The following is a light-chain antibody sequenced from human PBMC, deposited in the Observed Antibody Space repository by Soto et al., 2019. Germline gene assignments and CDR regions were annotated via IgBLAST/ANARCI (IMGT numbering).Light chain of an antibody. CDR1: GSNIGAGYG. V-gene: IGLV1-40*01. CDR3: GSWDSSLSAYV. J-gene: IGLJ1*01. CDR2: GSD. Sequence: QSALTQPPSVPGAPGQTVTISCTGSGSNIGAGYGVQWYQQLPGTAPRLLIYGSDDRPSGVPDRFSGSKSGTSATLGITGFQTGDEADYYCGSWDSSLSAYVFGTGTKVTVL.